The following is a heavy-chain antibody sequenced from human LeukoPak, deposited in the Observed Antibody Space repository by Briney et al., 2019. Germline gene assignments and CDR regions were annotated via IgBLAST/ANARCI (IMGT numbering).Heavy chain of an antibody. Sequence: GGSLRFSCAASGFTFDDYAMHWVRQAPGKGLEWVSGISWNSGSIGYADSVKGRFTISRDNAKNSLYLQMNSLRAEDTALYYCAKGLRGSRHFDYWGQGTLVTVSS. CDR3: AKGLRGSRHFDY. V-gene: IGHV3-9*01. D-gene: IGHD3-16*01. CDR1: GFTFDDYA. CDR2: ISWNSGSI. J-gene: IGHJ4*02.